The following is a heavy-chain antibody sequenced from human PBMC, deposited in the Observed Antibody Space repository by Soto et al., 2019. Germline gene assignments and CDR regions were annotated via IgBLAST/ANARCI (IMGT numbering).Heavy chain of an antibody. CDR3: ARQGGTTYETAP. J-gene: IGHJ5*02. CDR2: VYYGGSP. CDR1: GDSISSDESY. Sequence: PSETLSLTCSVSGDSISSDESYWGWIRQPPGKGLEWIGNVYYGGSPNYTPSLKSRITISVDISKNQFSLGLGSVTAADTAVYYCARQGGTTYETAPSGPGSLV. V-gene: IGHV4-39*01. D-gene: IGHD2-21*02.